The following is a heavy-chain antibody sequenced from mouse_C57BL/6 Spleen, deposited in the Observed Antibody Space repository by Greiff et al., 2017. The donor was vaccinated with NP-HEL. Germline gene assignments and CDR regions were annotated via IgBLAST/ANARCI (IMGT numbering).Heavy chain of an antibody. J-gene: IGHJ3*01. CDR3: AIYYGNRAWFAY. Sequence: QVQLQQPGAELVMPGASVKLSCKASGYTFTSYWMHWVKQRPGQGLEWIGEIDPSDSYTNYNQKFKGKSTLTVDKSSSTAYMQLSSLTSEDSAVSYCAIYYGNRAWFAYWGQGTLVTVSA. V-gene: IGHV1-69*01. D-gene: IGHD2-1*01. CDR2: IDPSDSYT. CDR1: GYTFTSYW.